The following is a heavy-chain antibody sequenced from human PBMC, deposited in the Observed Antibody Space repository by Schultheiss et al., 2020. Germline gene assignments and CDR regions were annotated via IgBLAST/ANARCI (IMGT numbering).Heavy chain of an antibody. CDR3: ARGWGYYDSSGYYYAEKSTYYMDV. CDR2: INHSGST. D-gene: IGHD3-22*01. V-gene: IGHV4-39*07. J-gene: IGHJ6*03. Sequence: SETLSLTCTVSGGSISSSSYYWGWIRQPPGKGLEWIGEINHSGSTNYNPSLKSRVTISVDTSKNQFSLKLSSVTAADTAVYYCARGWGYYDSSGYYYAEKSTYYMDVWGKETTVTVSS. CDR1: GGSISSSSYY.